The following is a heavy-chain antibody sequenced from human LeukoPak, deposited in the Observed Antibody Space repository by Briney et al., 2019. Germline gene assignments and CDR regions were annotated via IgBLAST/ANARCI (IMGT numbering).Heavy chain of an antibody. V-gene: IGHV1-69*13. CDR1: GGTFSSYA. CDR3: ARAWQVEIQAFDI. D-gene: IGHD5-24*01. Sequence: SVKVSCKASGGTFSSYAISWVRQAPGQGLEWMGGIIPIFGTANYAQKFQGRVTITADESTSTAYMELSSLRSEDTAVYYCARAWQVEIQAFDIWDQGAMVTVSS. J-gene: IGHJ3*02. CDR2: IIPIFGTA.